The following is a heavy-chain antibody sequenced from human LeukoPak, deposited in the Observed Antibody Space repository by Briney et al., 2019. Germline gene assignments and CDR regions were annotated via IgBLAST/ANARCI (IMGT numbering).Heavy chain of an antibody. CDR2: INPSGGST. CDR1: GYTFTSYY. J-gene: IGHJ6*02. V-gene: IGHV1-46*01. D-gene: IGHD3-10*01. Sequence: ASVKVSCKASGYTFTSYYMHWVRQAPGQGLEWMGIINPSGGSTSYAQKFQGRVTMTRDTPTSTVYMELSSLRSEDTAVYYCARGARQYYYGSGSSQIYYYYYGMDVWGQGTTVTVSS. CDR3: ARGARQYYYGSGSSQIYYYYYGMDV.